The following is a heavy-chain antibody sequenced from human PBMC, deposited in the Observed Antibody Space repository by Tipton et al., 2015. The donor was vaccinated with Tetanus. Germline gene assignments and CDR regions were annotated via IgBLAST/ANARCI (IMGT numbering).Heavy chain of an antibody. D-gene: IGHD1-26*01. CDR1: GFTFSSYG. V-gene: IGHV3-33*01. CDR2: IWYDGSNK. J-gene: IGHJ4*02. Sequence: SLRLSCAASGFTFSSYGMHWVRQAPGKGLEWVAVIWYDGSNKYYADSVKGRFTTSRDNSKNTLYLQMNSLRAEDTAVYYCARELDSGSYGGYFDYWGQGTLVTVSS. CDR3: ARELDSGSYGGYFDY.